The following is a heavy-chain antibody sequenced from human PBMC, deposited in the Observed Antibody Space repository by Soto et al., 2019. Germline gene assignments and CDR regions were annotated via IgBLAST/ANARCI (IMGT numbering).Heavy chain of an antibody. V-gene: IGHV4-30-4*01. Sequence: TLSLTCTVSGDSISSGDYYWTWIRQPPGRGLEWIGYIYYSGITYYNATLRSRVTISVDKPKNQLSLKLMSVTAADTAVYYCARDYDGFDYWGPGILVTVSS. CDR2: IYYSGIT. CDR1: GDSISSGDYY. D-gene: IGHD3-16*01. CDR3: ARDYDGFDY. J-gene: IGHJ4*02.